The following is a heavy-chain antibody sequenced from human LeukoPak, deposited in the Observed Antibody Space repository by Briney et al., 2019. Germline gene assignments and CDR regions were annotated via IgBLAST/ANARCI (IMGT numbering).Heavy chain of an antibody. CDR3: AKVSSTSVPSYGMDV. J-gene: IGHJ6*02. V-gene: IGHV3-23*01. CDR1: GFTFSSYA. Sequence: GSLRLSCAASGFTFSSYAMSWVRQAQGKGLEWVSAISGSGGSTYYADSVRGRFTISRDNSKNTLYLQMNSLRAEDTAVYYCAKVSSTSVPSYGMDVWGQGTTVTVSS. CDR2: ISGSGGST. D-gene: IGHD2-2*01.